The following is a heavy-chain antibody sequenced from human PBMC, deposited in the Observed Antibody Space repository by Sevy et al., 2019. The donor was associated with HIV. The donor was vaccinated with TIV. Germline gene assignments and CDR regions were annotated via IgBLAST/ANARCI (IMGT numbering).Heavy chain of an antibody. CDR3: ARGEYCSSTTCSYFDY. CDR1: GFTFSSYG. D-gene: IGHD2-2*01. J-gene: IGHJ4*02. CDR2: ISSTSNFI. Sequence: GGSLRLSCAASGFTFSSYGMHWVRQAPGKGLEWVSSISSTSNFIYYADSVKGRFTISRDNAKNSLYLQMNSLRAEDTAVYYCARGEYCSSTTCSYFDYWGQRTLVTVSS. V-gene: IGHV3-21*01.